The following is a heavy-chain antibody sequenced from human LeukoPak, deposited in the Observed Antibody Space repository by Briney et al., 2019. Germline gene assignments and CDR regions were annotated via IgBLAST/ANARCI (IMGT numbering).Heavy chain of an antibody. J-gene: IGHJ5*02. Sequence: SQTLSLTCTVSGGSISSGGYYWSWIRQPPGKGLEWIGYIYHSGSTYYNPSLKSRVTISVDRSKNQFSLKLSSVTAADTAVYYCARGEYQLLWPHGWFDPWGQGTLVTVSS. CDR1: GGSISSGGYY. D-gene: IGHD2-2*01. CDR3: ARGEYQLLWPHGWFDP. V-gene: IGHV4-30-2*01. CDR2: IYHSGST.